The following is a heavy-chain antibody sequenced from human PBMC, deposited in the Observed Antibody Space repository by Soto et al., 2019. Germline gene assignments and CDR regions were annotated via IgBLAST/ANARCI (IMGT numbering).Heavy chain of an antibody. V-gene: IGHV4-30-2*01. Sequence: QLQLQESGSGLVKPSQTLSLTCAVSGGSISSGGYSWSWIRQPQGKGLEWIGYIYHSGSTYYNPSLKSRVTISVDRSKNQFSLKLSSVTAADTAVYYCARGVTTVTTIDYWGQGTLVTVSS. D-gene: IGHD4-17*01. J-gene: IGHJ4*02. CDR3: ARGVTTVTTIDY. CDR1: GGSISSGGYS. CDR2: IYHSGST.